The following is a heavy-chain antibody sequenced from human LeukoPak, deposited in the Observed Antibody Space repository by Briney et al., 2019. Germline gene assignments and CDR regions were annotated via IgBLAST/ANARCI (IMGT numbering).Heavy chain of an antibody. D-gene: IGHD3-22*01. V-gene: IGHV1-18*01. J-gene: IGHJ4*02. CDR3: ARGPYYDNTLPVGFDY. CDR2: ISAYNGNT. CDR1: GCTFTSYG. Sequence: GASVKVSCKASGCTFTSYGISWVRQAPGQGLEWMGWISAYNGNTNYAQKLQGRVTMTRNTSISTAYMELSSLRSEDTAVYYCARGPYYDNTLPVGFDYWGQGTLVTVSS.